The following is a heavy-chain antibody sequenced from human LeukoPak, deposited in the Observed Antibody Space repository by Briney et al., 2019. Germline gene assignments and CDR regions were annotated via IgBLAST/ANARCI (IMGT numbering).Heavy chain of an antibody. CDR3: ARSRGVVVVAAPGYFDL. D-gene: IGHD2-15*01. V-gene: IGHV5-51*01. CDR1: GYSFIDYW. CDR2: VYPDASDT. J-gene: IGHJ2*01. Sequence: GESLKISCKASGYSFIDYWIGWVRQMPGKGLEWMGIVYPDASDTRYSPSFQGQVTISADKSTSTAYLQWSSLKASDSGMYYCARSRGVVVVAAPGYFDLWGRGTLVTVPS.